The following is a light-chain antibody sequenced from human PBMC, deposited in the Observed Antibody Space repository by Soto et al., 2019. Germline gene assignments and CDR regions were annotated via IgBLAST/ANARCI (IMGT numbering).Light chain of an antibody. Sequence: EIVMTQSPATLSVSPGERATLSCRASQSVSSSLAWYQQKPGQAPRLLIYDTSTRATGVPTRFSGSRSGTDFTLTISSLEPEDFAVYYCYQRSNWPPTFGGGTKVDIK. J-gene: IGKJ4*01. CDR3: YQRSNWPPT. CDR2: DTS. CDR1: QSVSSS. V-gene: IGKV3-11*01.